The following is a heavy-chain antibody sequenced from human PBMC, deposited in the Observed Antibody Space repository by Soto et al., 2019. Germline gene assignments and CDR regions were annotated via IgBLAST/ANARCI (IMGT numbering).Heavy chain of an antibody. CDR3: AKARGDYEMDFDS. J-gene: IGHJ4*02. CDR2: IRGSGDSA. CDR1: GFTFTDYV. D-gene: IGHD4-17*01. V-gene: IGHV3-23*01. Sequence: PGGSLRLSCAASGFTFTDYVMSWVRQAPGEGLGWVSAIRGSGDSAYYADSVRGRFTISRDRSKNTLYLQMNSLRAEDTAIYYCAKARGDYEMDFDSWGQGTLVTVS.